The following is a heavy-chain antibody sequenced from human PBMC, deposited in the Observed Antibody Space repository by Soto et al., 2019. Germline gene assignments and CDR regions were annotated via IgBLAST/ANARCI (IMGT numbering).Heavy chain of an antibody. J-gene: IGHJ4*02. V-gene: IGHV4-34*01. CDR3: ARDKITGLFDY. CDR2: INHSGST. Sequence: SETLSLTCSVSGASIYNGGYDWTWIRQPPGTGLEWIGEINHSGSTNYNPSLKSRVTISVDTSKNQFSLKLTSVTAADTAVYYCARDKITGLFDYWGQGTLVTVSS. CDR1: GASIYNGGYD. D-gene: IGHD2-8*02.